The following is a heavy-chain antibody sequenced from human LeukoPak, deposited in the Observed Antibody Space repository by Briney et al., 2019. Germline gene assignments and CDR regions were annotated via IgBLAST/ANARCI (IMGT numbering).Heavy chain of an antibody. Sequence: VSLRLSCAASGFSVSNNYMSWVRQAPGKGLEWISVIYSGGNTYYVDSVKGRFIISRDNSKNTVFLQMNALTDEDTAVYYCARDLTGASVWGRGTTVPVSS. V-gene: IGHV3-53*01. CDR2: IYSGGNT. D-gene: IGHD7-27*01. J-gene: IGHJ6*04. CDR3: ARDLTGASV. CDR1: GFSVSNNY.